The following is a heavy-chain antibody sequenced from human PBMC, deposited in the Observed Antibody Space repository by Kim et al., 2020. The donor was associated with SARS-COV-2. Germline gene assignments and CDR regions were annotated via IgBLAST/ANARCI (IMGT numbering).Heavy chain of an antibody. CDR2: ISAYNGNT. D-gene: IGHD5-18*01. CDR3: AIGVDTAMADDAFDI. J-gene: IGHJ3*02. Sequence: ASVKVSCKASGYTFTSYGISWVRQAPGQGLEWMGWISAYNGNTNYAQKLQGRVTMTTDTSTSTAYMELRSLRSDDTAVYYCAIGVDTAMADDAFDIWGQGTMVTVSS. V-gene: IGHV1-18*04. CDR1: GYTFTSYG.